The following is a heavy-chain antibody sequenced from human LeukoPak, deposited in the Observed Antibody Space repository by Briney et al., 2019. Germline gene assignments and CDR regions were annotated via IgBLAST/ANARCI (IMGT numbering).Heavy chain of an antibody. D-gene: IGHD6-13*01. Sequence: GESLKISCKGSGYSFTLYWISWVRQMPRKGLEWMGRIDPSDSYTNYSPSFQGHATISADKSISTAYLQWSSLKASDTAMYYCARTQRPGYTSSSFDYWGQGTLVTVSS. J-gene: IGHJ4*02. CDR1: GYSFTLYW. CDR2: IDPSDSYT. V-gene: IGHV5-10-1*01. CDR3: ARTQRPGYTSSSFDY.